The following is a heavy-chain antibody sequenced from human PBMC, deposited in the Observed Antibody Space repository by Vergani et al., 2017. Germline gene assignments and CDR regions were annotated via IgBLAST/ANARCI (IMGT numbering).Heavy chain of an antibody. J-gene: IGHJ3*02. D-gene: IGHD5-18*01. CDR2: ISYDGSNK. V-gene: IGHV3-30*01. CDR3: ARGGKRYSSYDAFDI. Sequence: QVQLVESGGGVVQPGRSLRLSCAASGFTFSSYAMHWVRQAPGKGLEWVAVISYDGSNKYYADSVNGRFTISRDNSKNTLYLQMNSLRAEDTAVYYCARGGKRYSSYDAFDIWGQGTMVTVSS. CDR1: GFTFSSYA.